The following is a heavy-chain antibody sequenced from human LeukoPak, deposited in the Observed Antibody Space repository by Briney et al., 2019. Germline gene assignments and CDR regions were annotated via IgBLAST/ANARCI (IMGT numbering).Heavy chain of an antibody. CDR2: INPSGGST. V-gene: IGHV1-46*01. CDR1: GYTFTSYY. CDR3: ARGRRVRITIFGVAPHSGGFDY. J-gene: IGHJ4*02. D-gene: IGHD3-3*01. Sequence: GASVKVSCKASGYTFTSYYMHWVRQAPGQGLEWMGIINPSGGSTSYAQKFQGRVTMTRDTSTSTVYMELSSLRSEDTAVYYCARGRRVRITIFGVAPHSGGFDYWGQGTLVTVSS.